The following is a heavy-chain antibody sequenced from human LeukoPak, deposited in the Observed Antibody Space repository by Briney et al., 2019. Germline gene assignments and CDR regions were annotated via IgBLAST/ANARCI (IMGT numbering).Heavy chain of an antibody. CDR2: INPNSGGT. CDR1: GYTFTGYY. D-gene: IGHD2-2*01. CDR3: ARVYCSSTSCYDYFDY. J-gene: IGHJ4*02. V-gene: IGHV1-2*04. Sequence: ASVKVSCKASGYTFTGYYMHWVRQAPGQGLEWMGWINPNSGGTNYAQKFQGWVTMTRDTSISTAYMELSWLRSDDTAVYYCARVYCSSTSCYDYFDYWGQGTLVTVSS.